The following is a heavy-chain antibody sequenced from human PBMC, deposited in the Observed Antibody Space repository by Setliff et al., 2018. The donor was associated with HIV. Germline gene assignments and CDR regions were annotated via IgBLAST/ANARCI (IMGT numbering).Heavy chain of an antibody. D-gene: IGHD1-26*01. CDR1: GGSISSYY. Sequence: PLETLSLTCTVSGGSISSYYWSWIRQPPGKGLEWIGYIYYSGSTNYNPSLKSRVTMSGETSKNQFSLKLKSVTAADTAIYFCARGKGGLVGPAEFDYWGPGTLVTVSS. J-gene: IGHJ4*02. CDR3: ARGKGGLVGPAEFDY. V-gene: IGHV4-59*03. CDR2: IYYSGST.